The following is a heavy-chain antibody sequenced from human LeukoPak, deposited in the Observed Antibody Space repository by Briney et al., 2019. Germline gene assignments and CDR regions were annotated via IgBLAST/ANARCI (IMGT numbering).Heavy chain of an antibody. CDR1: GFTSSSYA. V-gene: IGHV3-23*01. CDR3: AKGQGTYDSSGYFEYYFDY. Sequence: PGGSLRLSCAASGFTSSSYAMSWVRQAPGKGLEWVSAISGSGGSTYYADSVKGRFTISRDNSKNTLYLQMNSLRAEDTAVYYCAKGQGTYDSSGYFEYYFDYWGQGTLVTVSS. CDR2: ISGSGGST. D-gene: IGHD3-22*01. J-gene: IGHJ4*02.